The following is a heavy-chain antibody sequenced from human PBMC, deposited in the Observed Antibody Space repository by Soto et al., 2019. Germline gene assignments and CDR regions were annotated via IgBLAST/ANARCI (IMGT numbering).Heavy chain of an antibody. V-gene: IGHV3-23*01. D-gene: IGHD6-13*01. CDR1: GFTFSSYA. Sequence: GGSLRLSCAASGFTFSSYAMGWVRQAPGKGLEWVSAISGSGGSTYYADSVKGRFTISRDNSKNTLYLQMNSLRAEDTAVYYCAKDPMDSSSWGTATWFDPWGQGTLVTVSS. J-gene: IGHJ5*02. CDR2: ISGSGGST. CDR3: AKDPMDSSSWGTATWFDP.